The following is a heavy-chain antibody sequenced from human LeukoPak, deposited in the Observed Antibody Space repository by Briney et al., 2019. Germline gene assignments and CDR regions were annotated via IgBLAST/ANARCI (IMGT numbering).Heavy chain of an antibody. CDR3: ARDRDGYNKVDY. Sequence: GGSLRLSCAASGFTFSSYAMHWVRQAPGKGLEWVAVISYDGSNKYYADSVKGRFTISRDNSRNTLYLQMNSLRAEDTAVYYCARDRDGYNKVDYWGQGTLVTVSS. CDR1: GFTFSSYA. CDR2: ISYDGSNK. J-gene: IGHJ4*02. D-gene: IGHD5-24*01. V-gene: IGHV3-30-3*01.